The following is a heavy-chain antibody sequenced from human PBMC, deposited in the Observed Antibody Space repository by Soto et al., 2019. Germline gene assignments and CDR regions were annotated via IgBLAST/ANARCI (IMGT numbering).Heavy chain of an antibody. J-gene: IGHJ6*02. CDR2: IYYSGST. V-gene: IGHV4-31*03. CDR3: ASSDFWSGYYPSYYYYGMDV. Sequence: SETLSLTCTVSGGSISSGGYCWSWIRQHPGKGLEWIGYIYYSGSTYYNPSLKSRVTISVDTSKNQFSLKLSSVTAADTAVYYCASSDFWSGYYPSYYYYGMDVWGQGTTVTV. D-gene: IGHD3-3*01. CDR1: GGSISSGGYC.